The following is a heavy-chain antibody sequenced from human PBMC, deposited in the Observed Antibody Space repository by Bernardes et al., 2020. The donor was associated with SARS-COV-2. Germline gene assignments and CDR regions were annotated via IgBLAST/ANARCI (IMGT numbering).Heavy chain of an antibody. Sequence: SETLSLTCTVSGGSISNYNFFWGWLLQPPGKGLEWIGITHYVGSTYYNPSLKSRVTIAADTSKNQFSLKLRSVTAADTAVYYCARQHCTGGDCYSHYYYGMDVWGQGTTVTVSS. D-gene: IGHD2-21*02. V-gene: IGHV4-39*01. CDR2: THYVGST. J-gene: IGHJ6*02. CDR1: GGSISNYNFF. CDR3: ARQHCTGGDCYSHYYYGMDV.